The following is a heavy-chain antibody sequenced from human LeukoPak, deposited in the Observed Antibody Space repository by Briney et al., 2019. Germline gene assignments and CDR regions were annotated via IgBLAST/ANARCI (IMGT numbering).Heavy chain of an antibody. J-gene: IGHJ3*02. CDR1: GGSISSGSYY. Sequence: SETLSLTCTVSGGSISSGSYYWSWIRQPPGKGLEWIGEINHSGSTNYNPSLKSRVTISVDTSKNQFSLKLSSVTAADTAVYYCATGYYDSSGYYYTHAFDIWGQGTMVTVSS. CDR3: ATGYYDSSGYYYTHAFDI. D-gene: IGHD3-22*01. V-gene: IGHV4-39*01. CDR2: INHSGST.